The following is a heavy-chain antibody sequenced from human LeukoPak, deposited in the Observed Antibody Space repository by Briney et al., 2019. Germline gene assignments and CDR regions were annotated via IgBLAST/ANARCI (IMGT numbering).Heavy chain of an antibody. D-gene: IGHD5-24*01. CDR1: GYTFTSYG. CDR2: ISAYNGNT. Sequence: ASVKVSCKASGYTFTSYGISWVRQAPGQGLEWMGWISAYNGNTNYAQKLQGRVTMSTDTSTSTGYMELRSLRPDDTAVYYCARGLQETLAWLKALSAFDIWGQGTMVTVSS. J-gene: IGHJ3*02. V-gene: IGHV1-18*01. CDR3: ARGLQETLAWLKALSAFDI.